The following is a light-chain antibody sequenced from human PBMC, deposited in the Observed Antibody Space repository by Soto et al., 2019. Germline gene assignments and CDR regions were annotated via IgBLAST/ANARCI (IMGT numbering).Light chain of an antibody. CDR2: DVI. CDR3: SSYTSSKTLV. V-gene: IGLV2-14*03. CDR1: SSDIGGYTY. Sequence: QPASVSGSPRQSITISCTGTSSDIGGYTYVSWYQQHPGKAPKLIIYDVINRPSGVSNRFSGSKSGNTASLAISGLQAEDEADYYCSSYTSSKTLVFGGGTKLTVL. J-gene: IGLJ2*01.